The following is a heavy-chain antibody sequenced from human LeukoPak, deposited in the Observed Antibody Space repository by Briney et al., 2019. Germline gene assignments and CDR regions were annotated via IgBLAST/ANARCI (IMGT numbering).Heavy chain of an antibody. CDR3: ARPQRANWFDP. Sequence: GGSLRLSCVASGFTFSPYWMTWVRQVPGKGLEWVANINKDGSENYYAESMKGRFTVSRDNAKNSLFLQVNSLRAEDTAVYYCARPQRANWFDPWGQGTLVTVSS. CDR2: INKDGSEN. V-gene: IGHV3-7*01. J-gene: IGHJ5*02. CDR1: GFTFSPYW.